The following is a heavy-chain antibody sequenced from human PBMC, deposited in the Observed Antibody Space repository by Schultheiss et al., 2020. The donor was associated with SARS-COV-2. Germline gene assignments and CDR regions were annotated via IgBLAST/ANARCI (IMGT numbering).Heavy chain of an antibody. Sequence: SETLSLTCTVSGGSISSYYWSWIRQPPGKGLEWIGYIYYSGSTNYNPSLKSRVTISVDTSKNQFSLKLSSVTAADTAVYYCARLLRAPDYWGQGTLVTVSS. CDR3: ARLLRAPDY. J-gene: IGHJ4*02. V-gene: IGHV4-59*01. CDR2: IYYSGST. CDR1: GGSISSYY.